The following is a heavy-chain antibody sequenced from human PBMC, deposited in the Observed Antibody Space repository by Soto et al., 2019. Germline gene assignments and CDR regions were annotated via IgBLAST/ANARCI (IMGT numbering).Heavy chain of an antibody. D-gene: IGHD3-22*01. V-gene: IGHV1-69*06. CDR2: IIPIFGTA. J-gene: IGHJ3*02. CDR3: AREEYYYDSSGYYPDAFDI. CDR1: GGTFSSYA. Sequence: SVKVSCKASGGTFSSYAISWVRRAPGRGLEWMGGIIPIFGTANYAQKFQGRVTITADKSTSTAYMELSSLRSEDTAVYYCAREEYYYDSSGYYPDAFDIWGQGTMVTVSS.